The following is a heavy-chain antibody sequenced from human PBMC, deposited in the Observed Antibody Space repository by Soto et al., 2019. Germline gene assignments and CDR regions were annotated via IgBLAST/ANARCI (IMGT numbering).Heavy chain of an antibody. CDR2: INAGNGNT. CDR3: ARAVAVPADFDY. J-gene: IGHJ4*02. Sequence: ASVKVSCKASGYTFTGYAMHWVRQAPGQRLEWMGWINAGNGNTKYSQKFQGRVTITRDTSASTAYMELSSLRSEDTAVYYCARAVAVPADFDYWGPGNLVTVSS. CDR1: GYTFTGYA. V-gene: IGHV1-3*01. D-gene: IGHD6-19*01.